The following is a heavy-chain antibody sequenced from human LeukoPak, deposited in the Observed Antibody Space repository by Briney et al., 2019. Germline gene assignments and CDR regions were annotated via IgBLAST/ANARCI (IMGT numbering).Heavy chain of an antibody. CDR1: RFSVSNNY. V-gene: IGHV3-66*01. CDR2: INRDGTT. CDR3: GRGGYDMYD. D-gene: IGHD2-2*01. J-gene: IGHJ6*02. Sequence: PGGSLRLSCAGSRFSVSNNYMSWVHQAPRKGLECVSTINRDGTTFHADSVKGRFTISRDNSRNILYLQMNSLRAEDSAVYYCGRGGYDMYDWGQGTTVSVSS.